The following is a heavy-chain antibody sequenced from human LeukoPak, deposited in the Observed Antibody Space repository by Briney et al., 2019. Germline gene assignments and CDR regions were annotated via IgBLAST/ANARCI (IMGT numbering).Heavy chain of an antibody. V-gene: IGHV1-24*01. D-gene: IGHD4-17*01. Sequence: ASVKDSCKVSGYTLTELFMHWVRQAPGKGLEWMGGFHPEDGETIYAQKFQGRVTMTEDTSTDTAYMELSSLRSEDTAVYYCATQMGATVTTGEFDYWGQGTLVTVSS. CDR3: ATQMGATVTTGEFDY. J-gene: IGHJ4*02. CDR2: FHPEDGET. CDR1: GYTLTELF.